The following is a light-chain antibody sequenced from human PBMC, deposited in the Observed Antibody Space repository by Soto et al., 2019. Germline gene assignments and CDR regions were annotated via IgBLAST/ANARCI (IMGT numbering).Light chain of an antibody. J-gene: IGKJ5*01. CDR1: QDINTY. CDR2: DAS. CDR3: QQYRTFPIT. V-gene: IGKV1-33*01. Sequence: IQLTQSPSSLSVSVGDRVTITCQTSQDINTYLNWYQQKPGRAPKLLIYDASNWETGVASTFSGSGSGTHFTFTINSLQPEDVGTYYCQQYRTFPITFGQGTRLEI.